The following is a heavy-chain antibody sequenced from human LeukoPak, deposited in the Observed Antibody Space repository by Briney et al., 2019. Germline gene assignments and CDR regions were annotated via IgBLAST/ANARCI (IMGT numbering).Heavy chain of an antibody. CDR3: ARDASGPEPHFDC. V-gene: IGHV3-21*01. CDR2: ISSSSSYI. D-gene: IGHD2-15*01. Sequence: GGSLRLSCAASGFIFSSYSMNWVRQAPGKGLEWVSSISSSSSYIYYADSVKGRFTISRDNAKNSLYLQMNSLRAEDTAVYYCARDASGPEPHFDCWGQGTLVTVSS. J-gene: IGHJ4*02. CDR1: GFIFSSYS.